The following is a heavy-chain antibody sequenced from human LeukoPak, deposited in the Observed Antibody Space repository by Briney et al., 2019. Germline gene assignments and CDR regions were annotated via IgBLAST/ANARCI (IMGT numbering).Heavy chain of an antibody. CDR1: GGSISSSSYY. J-gene: IGHJ4*02. Sequence: SETLSLTCTVSGGSISSSSYYWGWIRQPPGKGLEWIGSIYYSGSTYYNPSLKSRVTISVDTSKNQFSLKLSSMTAADTAVYYCARTTIFGVVIMNYWGQGTLVTVSS. D-gene: IGHD3-3*01. CDR3: ARTTIFGVVIMNY. V-gene: IGHV4-39*01. CDR2: IYYSGST.